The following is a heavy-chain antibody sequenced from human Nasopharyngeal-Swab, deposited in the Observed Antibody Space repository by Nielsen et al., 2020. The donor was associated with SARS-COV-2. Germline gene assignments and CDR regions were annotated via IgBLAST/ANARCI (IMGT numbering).Heavy chain of an antibody. V-gene: IGHV1-24*01. CDR2: FDPEDGEI. CDR1: CHTISDLS. Sequence: ASVKHSCKVSCHTISDLSIHWVRQAAGKGLEWMGVFDPEDGEIIYAQKFQGRVTMTEDTSTDTAYMELSSLRSEDTAVYYCATGGIALGRFDPWGNGTLVTVSS. D-gene: IGHD6-13*01. J-gene: IGHJ5*02. CDR3: ATGGIALGRFDP.